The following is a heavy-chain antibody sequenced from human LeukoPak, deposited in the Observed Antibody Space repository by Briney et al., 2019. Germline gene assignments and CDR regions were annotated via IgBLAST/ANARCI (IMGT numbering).Heavy chain of an antibody. V-gene: IGHV3-23*01. CDR2: ISGSGGST. D-gene: IGHD3-10*01. Sequence: GGTLRLSCAASGFTFSSYGMSWVRQAPGKGLEWVSAISGSGGSTYYADSVKGRFTISRDNSKNTLHLQMNSLRAEDTAVYYCAKAYYYGSGSYLDYWGQGTLVTVSS. CDR1: GFTFSSYG. J-gene: IGHJ4*02. CDR3: AKAYYYGSGSYLDY.